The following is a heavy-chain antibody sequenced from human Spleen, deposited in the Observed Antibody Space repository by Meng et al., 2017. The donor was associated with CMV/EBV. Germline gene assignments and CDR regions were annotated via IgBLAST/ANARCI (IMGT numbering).Heavy chain of an antibody. D-gene: IGHD3-10*01. V-gene: IGHV4-34*01. CDR3: ARVYGSADAFDI. Sequence: SETLSLTCAVYGGSFSGYYWSWIRQPPGKGLEWIGEINHSGSTNYNPSLKSRVTISVDTSKNQFSLKLSSVTAADTAVYYCARVYGSADAFDIWGQGTMVTVSS. J-gene: IGHJ3*02. CDR1: GGSFSGYY. CDR2: INHSGST.